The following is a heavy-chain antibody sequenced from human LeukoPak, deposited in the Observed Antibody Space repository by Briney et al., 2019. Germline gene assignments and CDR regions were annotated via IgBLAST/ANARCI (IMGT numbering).Heavy chain of an antibody. CDR2: IGGSD. CDR1: GFSFSTYT. CDR3: VRDWRYAFDI. D-gene: IGHD3-3*01. Sequence: GGSLRLSCAASGFSFSTYTMNWVRQAPGKGLEWVSHIGGSDHYADSVRGRFTISRDNAKSSLYRQMNSLRAEDSAVYYCVRDWRYAFDIWGRGTMVTVSS. J-gene: IGHJ3*02. V-gene: IGHV3-48*04.